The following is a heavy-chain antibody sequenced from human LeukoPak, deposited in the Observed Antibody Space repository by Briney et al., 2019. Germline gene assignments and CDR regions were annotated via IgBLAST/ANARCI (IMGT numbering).Heavy chain of an antibody. D-gene: IGHD3-10*01. Sequence: PSETLSLTCTVSGGSISSYYWSWIRQPPGKGLEWIGYIYYSGSTNYNPSLKSRVTISVDTSKNQFSLKLSSVTAADTAVYYCARVIGATWGYGSGSYAAYGMDVWGQGTTVTVSS. J-gene: IGHJ6*02. CDR2: IYYSGST. CDR3: ARVIGATWGYGSGSYAAYGMDV. V-gene: IGHV4-59*01. CDR1: GGSISSYY.